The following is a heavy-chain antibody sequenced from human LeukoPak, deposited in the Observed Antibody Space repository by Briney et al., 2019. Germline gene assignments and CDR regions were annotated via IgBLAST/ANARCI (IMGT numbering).Heavy chain of an antibody. D-gene: IGHD3-3*01. CDR2: INPSGGST. CDR1: GYTFTSYY. V-gene: IGHV1-46*01. CDR3: ARGGRTYYDLATDAFDI. Sequence: GASVKVSCKASGYTFTSYYMHWVRQAPGQGLEWMGIINPSGGSTSYAQKFQGRVAMTRDTSTSTVYMELSSLRSEDTAVYYCARGGRTYYDLATDAFDIWGQGTMVTVSS. J-gene: IGHJ3*02.